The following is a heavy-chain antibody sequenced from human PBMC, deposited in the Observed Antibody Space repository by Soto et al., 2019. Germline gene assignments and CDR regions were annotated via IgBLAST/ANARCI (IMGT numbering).Heavy chain of an antibody. D-gene: IGHD6-6*01. Sequence: QLQLQESGPGLVKPSETLSLTCTVSGGSISSSSDYLGWIRQPPGKGLEWIVSIYYSGSNYYNPSIKSRVSMAVDTSKKQFSLKMSSVTAADTALYYWAGWITSIAARRESGLDHWGQGTLVTVSS. V-gene: IGHV4-39*01. CDR1: GGSISSSSDY. CDR2: IYYSGSN. CDR3: AGWITSIAARRESGLDH. J-gene: IGHJ5*02.